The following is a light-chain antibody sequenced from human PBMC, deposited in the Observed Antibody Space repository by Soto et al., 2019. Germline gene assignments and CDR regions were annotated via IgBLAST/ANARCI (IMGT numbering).Light chain of an antibody. Sequence: DIQMTQAHSILSASVGDRVAITCRASQSISAWVAWYQQKPGKAPKLLIYQASLLESGVPSRFSGSGSGTEFTLTISSLQPDDLATYYCQQYNSSPWTFGQGNKVEIK. CDR2: QAS. V-gene: IGKV1-5*03. CDR3: QQYNSSPWT. J-gene: IGKJ1*01. CDR1: QSISAW.